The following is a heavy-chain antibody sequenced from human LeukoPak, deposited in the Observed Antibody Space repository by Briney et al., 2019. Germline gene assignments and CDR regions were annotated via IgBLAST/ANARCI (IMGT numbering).Heavy chain of an antibody. V-gene: IGHV3-74*01. CDR1: GFTFSTYW. CDR3: ARDLNWNQADY. Sequence: HPGGSLRLSCAASGFTFSTYWMHWVRQAPGKGLVWVSRIKSDGSSTNCADSVKGRFTISRDNAKDTLYLQMNSLRVEDTAVYYCARDLNWNQADYWGQGSLVTVPS. J-gene: IGHJ4*02. D-gene: IGHD1-20*01. CDR2: IKSDGSST.